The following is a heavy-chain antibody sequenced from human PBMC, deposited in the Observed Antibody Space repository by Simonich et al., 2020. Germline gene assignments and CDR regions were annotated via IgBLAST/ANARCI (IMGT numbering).Heavy chain of an antibody. CDR1: GYTFTSYD. D-gene: IGHD1-26*01. Sequence: QVQLVQSGAEVKKPGASVKVSCKDSGYTFTSYDINWVRKATGKGLEWMGWMNPNSGNTGYAQKFQGRVTITRNTSISTAYMELSSLRSEDTAVYYCARTYGGSYYYFDYWGQGTLVTVSS. CDR3: ARTYGGSYYYFDY. CDR2: MNPNSGNT. J-gene: IGHJ4*02. V-gene: IGHV1-8*03.